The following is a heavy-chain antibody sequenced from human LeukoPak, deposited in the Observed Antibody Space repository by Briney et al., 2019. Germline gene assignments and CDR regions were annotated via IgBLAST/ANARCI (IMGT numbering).Heavy chain of an antibody. CDR3: ARPFKDTTVTSGFDY. V-gene: IGHV4-38-2*02. J-gene: IGHJ4*02. D-gene: IGHD4-17*01. Sequence: SETLSLTCTVSGYSISSGYYWGWIRPPPGEGLEWVGSIHRSGTAYYHPSLKRRVTISVDTSKNQFSLTLSSVTAADTAVYYCARPFKDTTVTSGFDYWGQGTLVTVSS. CDR1: GYSISSGYY. CDR2: IHRSGTA.